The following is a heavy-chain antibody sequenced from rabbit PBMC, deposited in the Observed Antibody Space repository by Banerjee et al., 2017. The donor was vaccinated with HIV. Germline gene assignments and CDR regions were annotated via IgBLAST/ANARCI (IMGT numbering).Heavy chain of an antibody. Sequence: QEQLEESGGGLVKPGGSLTLTCKASGLDFSSSYWICWVRQAPGKGLEWIGCIYTGSGTTYYASWVNGRFTISRSTSLNTVDLRMTSLTAADTATYFCAREEPDYYYFKLWGPGTLVTVS. CDR3: AREEPDYYYFKL. CDR2: IYTGSGTT. J-gene: IGHJ4*01. CDR1: GLDFSSSYW. V-gene: IGHV1S43*01. D-gene: IGHD1-1*01.